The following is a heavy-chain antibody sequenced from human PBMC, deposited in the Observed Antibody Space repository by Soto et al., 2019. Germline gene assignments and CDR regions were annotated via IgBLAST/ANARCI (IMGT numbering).Heavy chain of an antibody. V-gene: IGHV3-30-3*01. CDR2: ISYDGSNK. CDR1: GFTFSSYA. D-gene: IGHD1-26*01. CDR3: ARVWESAPLKWELRWFDP. J-gene: IGHJ5*02. Sequence: GESLKISCAASGFTFSSYAMHWVRQAPGKGLEWVAVISYDGSNKYYADSVKGRFTISRDNSKNTLYLQMNSLRAEDTAVYYCARVWESAPLKWELRWFDPWGQGTLVTVSS.